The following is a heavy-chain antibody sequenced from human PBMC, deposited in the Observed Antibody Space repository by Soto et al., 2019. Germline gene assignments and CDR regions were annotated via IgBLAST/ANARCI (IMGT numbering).Heavy chain of an antibody. J-gene: IGHJ6*02. D-gene: IGHD6-13*01. CDR3: RSSSRYSTDV. V-gene: IGHV4-39*01. CDR1: GGSITSSFY. CDR2: IYGTGNT. Sequence: QLQLQESGPGLVKPSETLSLSCTVSGGSITSSFYWGWIRQPPGKGLEWIGSIYGTGNTYYNPSLKGRVPISAAPSKNQFSLTLISVPAADTAVYYCRSSSRYSTDVWGQGATVTVSS.